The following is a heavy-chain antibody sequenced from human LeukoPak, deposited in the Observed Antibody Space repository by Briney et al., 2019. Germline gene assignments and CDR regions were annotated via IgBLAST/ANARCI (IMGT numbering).Heavy chain of an antibody. CDR1: GFSFSTYA. CDR3: ARGGFTGTSCPYFDY. CDR2: ISSGSSTI. V-gene: IGHV3-48*04. Sequence: GGSLRLSCVASGFSFSTYAMNWVRQAPGKGLEWMTYISSGSSTIYYADSVKGRFTISRDNAKNTLYLKMNTLRAEDTAIYFCARGGFTGTSCPYFDYWGQGTLVTVSS. D-gene: IGHD2-2*01. J-gene: IGHJ4*02.